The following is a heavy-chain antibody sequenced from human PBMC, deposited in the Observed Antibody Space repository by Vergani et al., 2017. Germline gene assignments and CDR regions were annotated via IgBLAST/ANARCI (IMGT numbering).Heavy chain of an antibody. CDR1: GFTFSSYG. D-gene: IGHD2-2*01. CDR2: ISYDGSNK. CDR3: ARDIVVVPAAIPYYYGMDV. Sequence: QVQLVESGGGVVQPGRSLRLSCAASGFTFSSYGMHWVRQAPGKGLEWVAVISYDGSNKYYADSVKGRFTISRDNSKNTLYLQINSLRAEDTAVYYCARDIVVVPAAIPYYYGMDVWGQGTTVTVSS. J-gene: IGHJ6*02. V-gene: IGHV3-30*03.